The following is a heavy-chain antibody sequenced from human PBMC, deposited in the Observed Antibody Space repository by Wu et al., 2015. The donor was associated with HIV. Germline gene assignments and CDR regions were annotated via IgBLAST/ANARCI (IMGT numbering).Heavy chain of an antibody. J-gene: IGHJ6*03. CDR3: ARGTVTAPYYYYYYYMDV. CDR2: ISAQNGNT. Sequence: VQLVQSGGEVKKPGASVKVACTSSGYIFSDFGIHWVRQTPGKGLEWMGWISAQNGNTKYAQKFQGRVTMTTETSSSTAYMELRSLRSDDTAVYYCARGTVTAPYYYYYYYMDVWGKGTTVTVSS. CDR1: GYIFSDFG. D-gene: IGHD4-11*01. V-gene: IGHV1-18*01.